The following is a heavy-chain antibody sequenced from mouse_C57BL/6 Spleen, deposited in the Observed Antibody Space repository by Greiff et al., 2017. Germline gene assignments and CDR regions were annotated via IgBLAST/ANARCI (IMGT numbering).Heavy chain of an antibody. CDR1: GFTFSSYA. V-gene: IGHV5-4*01. J-gene: IGHJ4*01. Sequence: EVKLVESGGGLVKPGGSLKLSCAASGFTFSSYAMSWVRQTPEKRLEWVATISDGGSYTYYPDNVKGRFTISRDNAKNNLYLQMSHLKSEDTAMYYCARDRGVYDGYAMDYWGQGTSVTVSS. CDR2: ISDGGSYT. CDR3: ARDRGVYDGYAMDY. D-gene: IGHD2-3*01.